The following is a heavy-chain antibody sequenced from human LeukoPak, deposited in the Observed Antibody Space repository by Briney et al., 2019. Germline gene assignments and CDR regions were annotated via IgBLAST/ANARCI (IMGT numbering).Heavy chain of an antibody. J-gene: IGHJ6*02. Sequence: GGYLRLSCAASGFTFSSYGMHWVRQAPGKGLEWVAVIWYGGSNKYYADSVKGRFTISRDNSKNTLYLQMNSLRAEDTAVYYCARNYYDSSGYPYYYYGMDVWGQGTTVTVSS. CDR2: IWYGGSNK. D-gene: IGHD3-22*01. CDR3: ARNYYDSSGYPYYYYGMDV. V-gene: IGHV3-33*01. CDR1: GFTFSSYG.